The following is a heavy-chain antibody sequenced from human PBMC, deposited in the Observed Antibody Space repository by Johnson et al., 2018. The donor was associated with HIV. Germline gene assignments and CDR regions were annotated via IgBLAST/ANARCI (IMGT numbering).Heavy chain of an antibody. CDR2: IGTAGDT. CDR1: GFTFNSYD. Sequence: VQLVESGGGLVQPGGSLRLSCAASGFTFNSYDMHWVRQPTGKGLEWVSGIGTAGDTNYSGSVKGRFTISRENAKNSLYLQMNSLGAGDTAVYYCTRSKHRYYDVGPRGAFDIWCQGTVVAVSS. CDR3: TRSKHRYYDVGPRGAFDI. D-gene: IGHD3-22*01. V-gene: IGHV3-13*01. J-gene: IGHJ3*02.